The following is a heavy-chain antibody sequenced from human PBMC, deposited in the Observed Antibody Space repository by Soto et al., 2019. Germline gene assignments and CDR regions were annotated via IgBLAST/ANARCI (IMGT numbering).Heavy chain of an antibody. V-gene: IGHV4-30-2*01. CDR3: ARRSRDGYHIDY. Sequence: SETLSLTCAVSGGSISSGGYSWSWIRQPPGKGLEWIGYIYHSGSTYYNPSLKSRVTISVDRSKNQFSLKLSSVTAADTAVYYCARRSRDGYHIDYWGQGTLVTVSS. CDR2: IYHSGST. J-gene: IGHJ4*02. D-gene: IGHD5-12*01. CDR1: GGSISSGGYS.